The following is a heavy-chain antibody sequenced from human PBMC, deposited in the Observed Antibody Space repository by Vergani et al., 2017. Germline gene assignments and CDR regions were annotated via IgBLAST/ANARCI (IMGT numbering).Heavy chain of an antibody. CDR2: INTNTGNP. J-gene: IGHJ6*02. CDR3: ARGRRGWGTLPYYYYYGMDV. Sequence: QVQLVQSGAEVKKPGSSVKVSCKASGGTFSSYAISWVRQAPGQGLEWMGGINTNTGNPTYAQGFTGRFVFSLDTSVSTAYLQISSLKAEDTAVYYCARGRRGWGTLPYYYYYGMDVWGQGP. CDR1: GGTFSSYA. D-gene: IGHD3-16*01. V-gene: IGHV7-4-1*02.